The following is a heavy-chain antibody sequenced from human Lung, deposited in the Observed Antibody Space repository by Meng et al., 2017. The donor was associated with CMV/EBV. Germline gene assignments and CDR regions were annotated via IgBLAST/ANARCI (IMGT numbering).Heavy chain of an antibody. Sequence: SETLSLTCTVSGGSISSGDYYWSWIRQHPGKGLEWIGYIYYSGNTYYSPSLKSRVTVSVDTSKNQFSLKLSSVTAADTAVYYCARDPGGYCRNTNCPRWLDPWGQGXLVTVSS. CDR2: IYYSGNT. CDR3: ARDPGGYCRNTNCPRWLDP. CDR1: GGSISSGDYY. D-gene: IGHD2-2*01. J-gene: IGHJ5*02. V-gene: IGHV4-31*03.